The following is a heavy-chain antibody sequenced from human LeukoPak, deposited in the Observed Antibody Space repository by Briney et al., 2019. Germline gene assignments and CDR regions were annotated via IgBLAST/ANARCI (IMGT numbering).Heavy chain of an antibody. CDR2: IKQDGSEK. D-gene: IGHD6-13*01. CDR1: GFTFSNYW. V-gene: IGHV3-7*05. J-gene: IGHJ6*02. CDR3: ARDGHRDNSSSWYSPYYYYYYGMDV. Sequence: PGGSLRLSCAASGFTFSNYWMSWVRQAPGKGLEWVANIKQDGSEKYYLDSVKGRFTTSRDNAKNSLHLQMNSLRAADTAVYYCARDGHRDNSSSWYSPYYYYYYGMDVWGQGTTVTVSS.